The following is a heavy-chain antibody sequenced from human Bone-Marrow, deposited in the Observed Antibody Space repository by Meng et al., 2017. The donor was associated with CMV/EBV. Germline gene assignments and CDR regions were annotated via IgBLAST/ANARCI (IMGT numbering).Heavy chain of an antibody. CDR3: SRPYVTRTFPYCVGELLALFLT. Sequence: GESLQISCAASGFSSSEYDMNWVRRAPGKGLEWVSSTSGSSNKYHEASVKGRFTIARDNAKNSLYLQMNSLSAEATADYYCSRPYVTRTFPYCVGELLALFLTWGQGTLVTVSS. V-gene: IGHV3-69-1*02. J-gene: IGHJ5*02. D-gene: IGHD3-10*01. CDR1: GFSSSEYD. CDR2: TSGSSNK.